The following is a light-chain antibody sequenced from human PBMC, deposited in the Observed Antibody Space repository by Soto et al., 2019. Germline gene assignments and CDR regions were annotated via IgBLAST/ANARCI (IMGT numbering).Light chain of an antibody. CDR3: QQSNSFTLT. V-gene: IGKV1-12*01. Sequence: DIQMTQSPSSVSASVGDRVTITCRASQGISSRLAWYQQKPGKAPNLLIYAASSLQSGVPSRFSGSGSETDFTLNIGSLQPEDFANYYCQQSNSFTLTFGGGTKVEIK. CDR2: AAS. CDR1: QGISSR. J-gene: IGKJ4*01.